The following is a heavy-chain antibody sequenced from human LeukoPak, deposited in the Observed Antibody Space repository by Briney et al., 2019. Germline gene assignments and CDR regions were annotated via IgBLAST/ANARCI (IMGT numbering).Heavy chain of an antibody. D-gene: IGHD3-10*01. CDR1: GGSFSGYY. J-gene: IGHJ4*02. CDR2: INHSGST. CDR3: ARAVYVNYYGSGSYWNY. Sequence: SETLSLTCAVYGGSFSGYYWSWIRQPPGKGLEWIGEINHSGSTKYNPSLKSRVTISVDTSKNQFSLKLSSVTAADTAVYYCARAVYVNYYGSGSYWNYWGQGTLVTVSS. V-gene: IGHV4-34*01.